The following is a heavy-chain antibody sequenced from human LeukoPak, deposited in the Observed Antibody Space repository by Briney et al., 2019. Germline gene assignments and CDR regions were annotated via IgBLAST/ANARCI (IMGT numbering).Heavy chain of an antibody. Sequence: GGSLRLSCAASGFTFSSYSMNWVRQAPGKGLELVSSISSSSSYIYYADSVKGRFTISRDNANNSLYLQMNSLRAEDTALYYCAKLFRDDYYGSGSYSFWGQGTLVTVSS. CDR1: GFTFSSYS. D-gene: IGHD3-10*01. J-gene: IGHJ4*02. CDR2: ISSSSSYI. V-gene: IGHV3-21*04. CDR3: AKLFRDDYYGSGSYSF.